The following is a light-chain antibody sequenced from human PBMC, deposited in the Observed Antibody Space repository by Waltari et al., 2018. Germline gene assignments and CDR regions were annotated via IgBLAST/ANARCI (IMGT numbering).Light chain of an antibody. CDR2: EVT. V-gene: IGLV2-23*02. J-gene: IGLJ1*01. CDR3: CSYAGLGIYV. CDR1: SSDVGNYNL. Sequence: QSGLTQPASVSGSPGQSITISCTGTSSDVGNYNLVSWYQQYPGKAPKLMVYEVTKRTSGVSDRFSGSKSGNTASLTIYGLQSKDEADYYCCSYAGLGIYVFGTGTKVTVL.